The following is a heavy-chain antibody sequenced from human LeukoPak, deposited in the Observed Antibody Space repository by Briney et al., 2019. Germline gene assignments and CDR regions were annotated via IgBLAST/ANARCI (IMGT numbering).Heavy chain of an antibody. CDR1: GGSISSYY. CDR2: IYYSGST. V-gene: IGHV4-59*01. CDR3: ARVRGNIVVVPAAVDY. D-gene: IGHD2-2*01. J-gene: IGHJ4*02. Sequence: PSETLSLTCTVSGGSISSYYWSRIRQPPGKGLEWIGYIYYSGSTNYNPSLKSRVTISVDTSKNQFSLKLSSVTAADTAVYYCARVRGNIVVVPAAVDYWGQGTLVTVSS.